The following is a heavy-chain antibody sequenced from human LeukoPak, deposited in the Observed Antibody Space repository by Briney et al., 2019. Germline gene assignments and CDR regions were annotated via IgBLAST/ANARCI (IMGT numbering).Heavy chain of an antibody. J-gene: IGHJ4*02. CDR2: IYHSGST. CDR3: ARGKAAAGIGAN. Sequence: PSETLSLTCAVSGGSISSSNWWTWVRQPPGKGLEWIGEIYHSGSTNYNPSLKSRVTISVDKSKNQFSLKVNSVTAADTAVYYCARGKAAAGIGANWGQGTLVTVSS. V-gene: IGHV4-4*02. D-gene: IGHD6-13*01. CDR1: GGSISSSNW.